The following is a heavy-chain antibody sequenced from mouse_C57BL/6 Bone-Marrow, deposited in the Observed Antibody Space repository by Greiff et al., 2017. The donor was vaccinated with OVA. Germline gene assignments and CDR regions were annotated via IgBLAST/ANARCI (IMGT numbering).Heavy chain of an antibody. CDR1: GYTFTSYW. CDR2: IDPSDSET. Sequence: VQLQQPGAELVRPGSSVKLSCKASGYTFTSYWMHWVKQRPIQGLEWIGNIDPSDSETHYNQKFKDKATLTVDKSSSTAYMQLSSLTSEDSAVYYCARDYVTTGRRAMDYWGQGTSVTVSS. V-gene: IGHV1-52*01. J-gene: IGHJ4*01. CDR3: ARDYVTTGRRAMDY. D-gene: IGHD1-1*01.